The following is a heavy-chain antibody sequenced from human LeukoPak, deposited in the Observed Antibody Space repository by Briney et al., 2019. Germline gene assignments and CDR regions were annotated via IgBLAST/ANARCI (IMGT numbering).Heavy chain of an antibody. Sequence: GGSLRLSCAASGFTFSSHWMHWVRQAPGKGLVWVSRINSDGSSISYADSVKGRFTISRDNAKNTLYLQMNSLRAEDTAVYYCASTRVGAEIDYWGQGTLVTVSS. CDR3: ASTRVGAEIDY. V-gene: IGHV3-74*01. D-gene: IGHD1-26*01. CDR2: INSDGSSI. CDR1: GFTFSSHW. J-gene: IGHJ4*02.